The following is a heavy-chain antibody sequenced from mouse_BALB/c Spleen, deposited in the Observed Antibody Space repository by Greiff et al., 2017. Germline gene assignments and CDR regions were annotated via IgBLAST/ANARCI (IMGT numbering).Heavy chain of an antibody. V-gene: IGHV5-12-2*01. CDR1: GFTFSSYT. J-gene: IGHJ4*01. CDR2: ISNGGGST. D-gene: IGHD6-1*01. CDR3: ASHTLD. Sequence: EVMLVESGGGLVQPGGSLNLSCAASGFTFSSYTMSLVRQTPEKRLEWVAYISNGGGSTYYPDTVKGRFTISRDNAKNTLYLQMSSLKSEDTAMYYCASHTLDWGQGTSVTVSS.